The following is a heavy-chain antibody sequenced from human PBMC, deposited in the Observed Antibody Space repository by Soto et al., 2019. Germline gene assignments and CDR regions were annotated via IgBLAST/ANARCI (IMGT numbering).Heavy chain of an antibody. Sequence: PSETLSLTCSVSGAALNSGNYYWSWIRQVPGKGLEWIGHIYVTGAVDYNPSLRDRITISQDTSEGQFSLNLRLVTAADTAVYYCARLRIATNNYKWFDPWGQGTLVTV. CDR1: GAALNSGNYY. CDR2: IYVTGAV. J-gene: IGHJ5*02. V-gene: IGHV4-31*03. CDR3: ARLRIATNNYKWFDP. D-gene: IGHD2-21*01.